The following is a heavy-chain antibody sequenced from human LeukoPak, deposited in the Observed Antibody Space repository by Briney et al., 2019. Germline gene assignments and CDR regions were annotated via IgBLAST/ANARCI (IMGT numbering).Heavy chain of an antibody. CDR1: GYTFTGYY. V-gene: IGHV1-2*02. CDR2: INPNSGDT. CDR3: ARFLGYCSGGSCPSLGNDY. Sequence: ASVKVSCKASGYTFTGYYMHWVRQAPGQGLEWMGWINPNSGDTNYAQKFQGRVTMNRDTSISKAYMELSRLRSDDTAVYYCARFLGYCSGGSCPSLGNDYWGQGTLVTVSS. J-gene: IGHJ4*02. D-gene: IGHD2-15*01.